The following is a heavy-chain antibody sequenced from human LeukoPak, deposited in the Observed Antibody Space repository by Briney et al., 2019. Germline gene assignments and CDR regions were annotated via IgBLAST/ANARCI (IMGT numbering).Heavy chain of an antibody. CDR1: GFTFSDFN. V-gene: IGHV3-48*04. D-gene: IGHD1-1*01. J-gene: IGHJ4*02. Sequence: GGSLTLSCAASGFTFSDFNMNWVRQAPGKGLEWIAYISSSGTTTLYADSVKGRFTISRDNAENSLSLQMNGLRPDDTAFYFCAKKGYSHNWFSYWGQGTLVTVSS. CDR2: ISSSGTTT. CDR3: AKKGYSHNWFSY.